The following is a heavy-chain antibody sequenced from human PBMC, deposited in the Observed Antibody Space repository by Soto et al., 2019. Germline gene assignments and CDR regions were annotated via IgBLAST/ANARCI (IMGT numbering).Heavy chain of an antibody. CDR3: RSGGSLDAFDI. V-gene: IGHV3-11*01. J-gene: IGHJ3*02. D-gene: IGHD2-15*01. CDR2: ISGSGSTI. Sequence: SVYGSGENNQAPGKGLEWVSYISGSGSTIYYADSVKGRFTISRDNAKNSLYLQMNSLRAEDTAVYYCRSGGSLDAFDIWGQGTMVTVSS. CDR1: SVYG.